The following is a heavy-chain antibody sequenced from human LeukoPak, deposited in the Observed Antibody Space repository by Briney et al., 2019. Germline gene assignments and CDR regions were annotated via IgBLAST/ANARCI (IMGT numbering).Heavy chain of an antibody. V-gene: IGHV4-34*01. J-gene: IGHJ4*02. D-gene: IGHD6-13*01. CDR1: GGSFSGYY. Sequence: KPSETLSLTCAVYGGSFSGYYWSWIRRPPGKGLEWIGEINHSGSTNYNPSLKSRVTISVDTSKNQFSLKLSSVTAADTAVYYCAMRTGYSSSWSYLNFDYWGQGTLVTVSS. CDR2: INHSGST. CDR3: AMRTGYSSSWSYLNFDY.